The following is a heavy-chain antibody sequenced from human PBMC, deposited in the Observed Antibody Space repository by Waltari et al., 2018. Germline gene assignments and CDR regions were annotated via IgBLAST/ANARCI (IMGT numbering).Heavy chain of an antibody. V-gene: IGHV3-23*04. CDR1: GFTFSSYD. Sequence: EVQLVESGGGLVQPGGSLRLSCAASGFTFSSYDMSWVRQAQGKGLEWVSAISGSGGSTYYADSVKGRFTISRDNSKNTLYLQMNSLRAEDTAVYYCAKDQYYYDSSGSYVPYFDYWGQGTLVTVSS. D-gene: IGHD3-22*01. CDR3: AKDQYYYDSSGSYVPYFDY. J-gene: IGHJ4*02. CDR2: ISGSGGST.